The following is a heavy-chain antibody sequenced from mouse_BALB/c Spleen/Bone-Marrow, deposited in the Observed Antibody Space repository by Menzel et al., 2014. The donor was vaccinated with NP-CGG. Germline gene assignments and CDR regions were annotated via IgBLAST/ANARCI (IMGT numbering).Heavy chain of an antibody. CDR1: GYTFTDYY. CDR2: IYPGSGKT. V-gene: IGHV1-77*01. Sequence: VQPQQSGAGLARPGASVKLSCKASGYTFTDYYINWVKQRTGQGLEWIGEIYPGSGKTYHNEKFKGKATLTADKSSSTAYMQLSSLTSEDSAVYFCASNWDWGQGTLVTVSA. CDR3: ASNWD. J-gene: IGHJ3*01. D-gene: IGHD4-1*01.